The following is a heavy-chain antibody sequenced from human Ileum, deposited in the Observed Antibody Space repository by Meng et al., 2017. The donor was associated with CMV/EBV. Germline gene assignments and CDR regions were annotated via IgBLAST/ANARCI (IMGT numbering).Heavy chain of an antibody. CDR1: GGTFSSYA. CDR2: IIPILGIA. CDR3: ARGITTKLYYYYYGMDV. V-gene: IGHV1-69*10. D-gene: IGHD3-16*01. J-gene: IGHJ6*01. Sequence: SVKVSCKASGGTFSSYAISWVRQAPGQGLEWMGGIIPILGIANYAQKFQGRVTITADKSTSTAYMELSSLRSEDTAVYYCARGITTKLYYYYYGMDVWGQGNTVTVSS.